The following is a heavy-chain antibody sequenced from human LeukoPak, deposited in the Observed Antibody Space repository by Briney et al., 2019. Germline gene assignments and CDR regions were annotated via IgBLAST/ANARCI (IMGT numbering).Heavy chain of an antibody. J-gene: IGHJ5*02. CDR1: GGTFSSYA. CDR3: ARGGSHPAWFDP. V-gene: IGHV1-69*05. D-gene: IGHD1-26*01. Sequence: ASVKVSCKASGGTFSSYAISWVRQAPGQGLEWMGGIIPIFGTANYAQKFQGRVTITRNTSISTAYMELSSLRSEDTAVYYCARGGSHPAWFDPWGQGTLVTVSS. CDR2: IIPIFGTA.